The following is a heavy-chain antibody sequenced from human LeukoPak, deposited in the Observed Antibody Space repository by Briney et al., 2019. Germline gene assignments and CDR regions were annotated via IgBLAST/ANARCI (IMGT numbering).Heavy chain of an antibody. D-gene: IGHD4-17*01. CDR2: IYYSGST. CDR1: GGSISSYY. CDR3: ARVESGYGDYLHTALAEYFQH. Sequence: SETLSLTCTVSGGSISSYYWSWIRQPPGKGLEWIGYIYYSGSTNYNPSLKSRVTISVDTSKNQFSLKLSSVTAADTAVYYCARVESGYGDYLHTALAEYFQHWARAPWSPSPQ. V-gene: IGHV4-59*01. J-gene: IGHJ1*01.